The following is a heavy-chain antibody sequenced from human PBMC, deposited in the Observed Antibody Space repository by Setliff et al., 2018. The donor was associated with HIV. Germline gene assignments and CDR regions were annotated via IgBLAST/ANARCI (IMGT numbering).Heavy chain of an antibody. Sequence: PSETLSLTCAVYGGSFSAYYWSWIRQPPGKGLEWIGEINHRGSTNYNPSLKSRVTISVDTSKNQSSLKLSSVTAADTAVYYCARRRLLIRNWFDPWGQGTLVTVSS. CDR2: INHRGST. CDR3: ARRRLLIRNWFDP. D-gene: IGHD3-22*01. V-gene: IGHV4-34*01. J-gene: IGHJ5*02. CDR1: GGSFSAYY.